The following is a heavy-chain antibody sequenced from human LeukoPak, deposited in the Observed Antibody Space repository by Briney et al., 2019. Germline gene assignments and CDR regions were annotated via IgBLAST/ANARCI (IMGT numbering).Heavy chain of an antibody. CDR2: IGSSSIYK. CDR3: AREFSGFDY. J-gene: IGHJ4*02. V-gene: IGHV3-21*01. CDR1: GFTFSSYT. Sequence: GGSLRLSCAASGFTFSSYTMNWVRQAPGKGLEWVSFIGSSSIYKYYADSVKGRFTISRDNAKNSLYLQMNSLRAEDTGVYYCAREFSGFDYWGRGTAVTVSS. D-gene: IGHD2/OR15-2a*01.